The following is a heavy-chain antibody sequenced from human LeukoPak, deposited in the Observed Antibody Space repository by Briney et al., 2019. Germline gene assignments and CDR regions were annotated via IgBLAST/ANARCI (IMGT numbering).Heavy chain of an antibody. CDR2: IFYTGST. D-gene: IGHD4-23*01. CDR1: GGSISSYY. J-gene: IGHJ3*02. V-gene: IGHV4-59*01. CDR3: ATLTGGDDAFDI. Sequence: SETLSLTCTVSGGSISSYYWSWSRQPPGKGLEWIGYIFYTGSTNYNPSLKSRVTISVLTSKNRFSLKLSSVTAADTAVYYCATLTGGDDAFDIWGQGTMVTVSS.